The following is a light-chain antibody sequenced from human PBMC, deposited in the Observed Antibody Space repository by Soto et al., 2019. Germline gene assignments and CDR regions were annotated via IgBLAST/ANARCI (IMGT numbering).Light chain of an antibody. CDR2: DGS. Sequence: DIQLTQSPSSLSASVGDRVTIACQASQDIYDYLNWYHLKPGGAPQALVLDGSDFDTGGTPRFSESGYGTRLSLTILSRQPEDAGPYFCQQFENLPLIFGGGTTVEIK. CDR3: QQFENLPLI. CDR1: QDIYDY. V-gene: IGKV1-33*01. J-gene: IGKJ4*01.